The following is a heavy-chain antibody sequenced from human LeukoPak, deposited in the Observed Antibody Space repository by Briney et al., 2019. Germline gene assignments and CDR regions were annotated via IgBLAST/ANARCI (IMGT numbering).Heavy chain of an antibody. D-gene: IGHD2-21*01. CDR2: ISWNSGSI. CDR3: ATSPVVAHYFDY. V-gene: IGHV3-9*01. CDR1: GFTFSSYA. Sequence: GGSLRLSCAASGFTFSSYAMSWVRQAPGKGLEWVSGISWNSGSIGYADSVKGRFTISRDNAKNSLYLQMNSLRAEDTALYYCATSPVVAHYFDYWGQGTLVTVSS. J-gene: IGHJ4*02.